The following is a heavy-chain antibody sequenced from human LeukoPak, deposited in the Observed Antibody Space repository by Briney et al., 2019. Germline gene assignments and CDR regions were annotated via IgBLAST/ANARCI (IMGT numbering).Heavy chain of an antibody. V-gene: IGHV3-30*18. Sequence: GGSLRLSCAASGFTFSSYGMHWVRQAPGKGLEWVAVISYDGSNKCYADSVKGRFTISRDNSKNTLYLQMNSLRAEDTAVYYCAKHVSIAARLGYYYYMDVWGKGTTVTVSS. J-gene: IGHJ6*03. D-gene: IGHD6-6*01. CDR2: ISYDGSNK. CDR3: AKHVSIAARLGYYYYMDV. CDR1: GFTFSSYG.